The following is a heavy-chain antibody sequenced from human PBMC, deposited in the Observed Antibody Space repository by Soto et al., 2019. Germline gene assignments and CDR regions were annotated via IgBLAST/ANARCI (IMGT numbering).Heavy chain of an antibody. CDR1: GGSISSSSGY. V-gene: IGHV4-39*01. D-gene: IGHD3-16*01. J-gene: IGHJ3*02. CDR2: IYYSGTT. CDR3: ARPRGGYLGAFDI. Sequence: QLQLQESGPGLVKPSETLSLTCTVSGGSISSSSGYWGWIRQPPGKGLEWIGSIYYSGTTYYNPSLKSRVTISVDASKNQFSLKLSSVTAEDSAVYYCARPRGGYLGAFDIWGQGTMVTVSS.